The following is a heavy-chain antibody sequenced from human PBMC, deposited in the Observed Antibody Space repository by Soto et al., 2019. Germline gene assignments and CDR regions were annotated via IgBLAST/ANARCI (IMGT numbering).Heavy chain of an antibody. CDR1: GYTFTGYY. CDR3: ARVGCSSTSCYTTGGFDY. V-gene: IGHV1-2*04. CDR2: INPNSGGT. D-gene: IGHD2-2*02. Sequence: QVQLVQSGAEVKKPGASVEVSCKASGYTFTGYYMHWVRQAPGQGLEWMGWINPNSGGTNYAQKIQGWVTMTGDTSISTAYMELSRLRSDGTAVYYCARVGCSSTSCYTTGGFDYWGQGTLVTVSS. J-gene: IGHJ4*02.